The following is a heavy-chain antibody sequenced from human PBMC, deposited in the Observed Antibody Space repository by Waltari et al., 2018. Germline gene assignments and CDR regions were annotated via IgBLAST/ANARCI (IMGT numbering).Heavy chain of an antibody. CDR1: GFTFDDYA. CDR3: ARDMGGITMIVVVIKGAFDI. CDR2: ISWNSGSI. Sequence: EVQLVESGGGLVQPGRSLRLSCAASGFTFDDYAMHWVRQAPGKGPEWVSGISWNSGSIGYADSVKGRFTISRDNAKNSLYLQMNSLRAEDMALYYCARDMGGITMIVVVIKGAFDIWGQGTMVTVSS. D-gene: IGHD3-22*01. J-gene: IGHJ3*02. V-gene: IGHV3-9*03.